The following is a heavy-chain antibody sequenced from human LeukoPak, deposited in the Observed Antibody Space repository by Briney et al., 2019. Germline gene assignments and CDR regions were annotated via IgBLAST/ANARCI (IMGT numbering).Heavy chain of an antibody. CDR1: GFTFSSYS. Sequence: PGGSLRLTCAASGFTFSSYSMNWVRQAPGKGLEWVSSISSSSSYIYYADSVKGRFTISRDNAKNSLYLQMNSLRAEDTAVYYCARDVEAVAGTKIYYFDYWGQGTLVTVSS. CDR3: ARDVEAVAGTKIYYFDY. CDR2: ISSSSSYI. J-gene: IGHJ4*02. V-gene: IGHV3-21*01. D-gene: IGHD6-19*01.